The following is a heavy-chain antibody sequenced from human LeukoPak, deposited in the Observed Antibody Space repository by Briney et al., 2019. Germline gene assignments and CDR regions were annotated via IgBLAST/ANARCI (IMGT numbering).Heavy chain of an antibody. J-gene: IGHJ6*03. CDR2: INGDGEYT. Sequence: GGSLRLSCAASGFTFGGYYMHWVRQAPGKGLEWISTINGDGEYTVYASSVKGRFTISRANSKNTLNLQMSSLRAEDTALYYCAKRGDEGYMDAWGRGTTVIVSS. CDR1: GFTFGGYY. D-gene: IGHD7-27*01. CDR3: AKRGDEGYMDA. V-gene: IGHV3-23*01.